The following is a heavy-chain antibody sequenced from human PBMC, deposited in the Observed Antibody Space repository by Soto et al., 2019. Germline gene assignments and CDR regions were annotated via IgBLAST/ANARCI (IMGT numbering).Heavy chain of an antibody. J-gene: IGHJ5*02. CDR3: ARDTNYYGSGSYGP. Sequence: EVQLVESGGGLVKPGGSLRLSCAASGFTFSSYSMNWVRQAPGKGLEWVSSISSSSSYIYYADSVKGRFTISRDNAKNSRYLQMNSLRAEDMDVYYCARDTNYYGSGSYGPWGQGTLVTVSS. CDR2: ISSSSSYI. D-gene: IGHD3-10*01. CDR1: GFTFSSYS. V-gene: IGHV3-21*01.